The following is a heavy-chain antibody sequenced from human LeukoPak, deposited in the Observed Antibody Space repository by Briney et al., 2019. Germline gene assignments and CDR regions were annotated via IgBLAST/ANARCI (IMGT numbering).Heavy chain of an antibody. CDR3: ARHAYSWSAGYDFDY. CDR2: IYPGDSDT. J-gene: IGHJ4*02. V-gene: IGHV5-51*01. D-gene: IGHD5-18*01. CDR1: GYSFTSYW. Sequence: GESLKISCKGSGYSFTSYWIGWVRQMPGKGLEWMGIIYPGDSDTRYSPSFQGQVTISADKSISTAYLQWSSLKASDTAMYFCARHAYSWSAGYDFDYWGQGTLVSVSS.